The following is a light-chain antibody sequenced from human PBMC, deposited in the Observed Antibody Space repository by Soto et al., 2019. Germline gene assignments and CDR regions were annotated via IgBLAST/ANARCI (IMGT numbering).Light chain of an antibody. Sequence: EIVLTQSPGILSLSPGERATLSCRASQSVSNDFLAWYQQKPGQAPRLLVFGASTRATDVPDRFSGSGSGADFTLTISRLEPEDFAVYYCQQYGSSPPRTFGQGNQVEMK. CDR1: QSVSNDF. V-gene: IGKV3-20*01. CDR2: GAS. J-gene: IGKJ1*01. CDR3: QQYGSSPPRT.